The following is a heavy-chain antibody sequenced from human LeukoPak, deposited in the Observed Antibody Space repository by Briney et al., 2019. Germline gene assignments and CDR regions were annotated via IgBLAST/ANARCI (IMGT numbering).Heavy chain of an antibody. Sequence: PGGSLRLSCAASRFAFSNYVMNWVRQPSGKGLEWVSSITGSGGATYYADSMKGRFTISRDNSKNTLYLQMTSLKAEDTAVYYCAKRGSDFRALEYWGQGTLVTVSS. CDR2: ITGSGGAT. V-gene: IGHV3-23*01. CDR3: AKRGSDFRALEY. J-gene: IGHJ4*02. CDR1: RFAFSNYV. D-gene: IGHD3-3*01.